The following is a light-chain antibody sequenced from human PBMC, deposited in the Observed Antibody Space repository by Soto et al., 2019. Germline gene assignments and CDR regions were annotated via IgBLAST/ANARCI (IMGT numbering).Light chain of an antibody. J-gene: IGLJ2*01. CDR2: EAT. Sequence: QSALIQPASVSGSPGQSITISCTRASSDSGTYNFFAWYQQHPGEAPKLIIYEATQRPSGVSNRFSGSKSGNTASLTISGLQADDEADYYCCSYAGTTTVFGGGTKVTVL. V-gene: IGLV2-23*01. CDR3: CSYAGTTTV. CDR1: SSDSGTYNF.